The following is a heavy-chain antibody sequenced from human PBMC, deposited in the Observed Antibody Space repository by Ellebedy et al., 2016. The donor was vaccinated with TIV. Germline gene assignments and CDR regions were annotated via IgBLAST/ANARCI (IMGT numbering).Heavy chain of an antibody. V-gene: IGHV4-31*03. CDR3: ARIGTMVRGVIGLGMDV. CDR1: GGSISSGGYY. J-gene: IGHJ6*02. Sequence: MPSETLSLTCTVSGGSISSGGYYWSWTRQHPGKGLEWIGYIYYSGRTYYNPSLKSRVSISVDSSKNQFSLKLSSVTAADTAVYYCARIGTMVRGVIGLGMDVWGQGTTVTVSS. D-gene: IGHD3-10*01. CDR2: IYYSGRT.